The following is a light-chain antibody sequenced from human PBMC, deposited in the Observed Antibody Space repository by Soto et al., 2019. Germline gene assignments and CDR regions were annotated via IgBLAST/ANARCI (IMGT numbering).Light chain of an antibody. Sequence: EIVLTQSPATLSSFPGDRVTLSCRASQAVNTRLAWYQHKPGQAPRLLIYLASTRAAGVPARFSGSGSGTDFTLTISDVEPEDFAVYYCHQRQSWPRTFGQGTTVDSK. CDR1: QAVNTR. V-gene: IGKV3-11*01. CDR3: HQRQSWPRT. J-gene: IGKJ1*01. CDR2: LAS.